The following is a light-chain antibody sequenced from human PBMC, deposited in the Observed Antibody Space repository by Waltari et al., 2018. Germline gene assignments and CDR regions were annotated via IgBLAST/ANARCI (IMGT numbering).Light chain of an antibody. CDR2: DVV. CDR3: CSYAGAYTFV. V-gene: IGLV2-11*01. Sequence: QSALTQPHSVSASPGQSVTIPCSGSINDVGVEDYVSWHQQLPGKAPHPILYDVVKRPSVVPSRFSGSKYGTTAPLTISGLQTDDEATYYCCSYAGAYTFVFGGGTKLTVL. CDR1: INDVGVEDY. J-gene: IGLJ3*02.